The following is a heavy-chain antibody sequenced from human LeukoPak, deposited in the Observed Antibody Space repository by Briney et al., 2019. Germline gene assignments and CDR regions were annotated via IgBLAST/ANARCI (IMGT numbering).Heavy chain of an antibody. J-gene: IGHJ4*02. CDR2: IKQDGSEK. CDR3: ARPPGYSYGDYFDY. D-gene: IGHD5-18*01. Sequence: GGSLRLSCAASGFTFSSYWMSWVRQAPGKGLEWVANIKQDGSEKYYVDSVKGRFTISRDNAKNSLYLQMNSLRAEDTAVYYCARPPGYSYGDYFDYWGQGTLVTVSS. V-gene: IGHV3-7*01. CDR1: GFTFSSYW.